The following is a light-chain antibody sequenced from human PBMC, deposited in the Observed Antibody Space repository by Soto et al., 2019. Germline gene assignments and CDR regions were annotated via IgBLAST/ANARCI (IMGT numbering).Light chain of an antibody. CDR2: RNN. Sequence: QSVLTQPPSASGTPGQRVTISCSGSSSNIGSYYVYWYQQLPGTAPKLLLYRNNQRPSGVPDRFSGSKSGTSASLDISGLRSEDESDYYCAAWDDSLSGVVFGGGTKLTVL. V-gene: IGLV1-47*01. CDR3: AAWDDSLSGVV. CDR1: SSNIGSYY. J-gene: IGLJ2*01.